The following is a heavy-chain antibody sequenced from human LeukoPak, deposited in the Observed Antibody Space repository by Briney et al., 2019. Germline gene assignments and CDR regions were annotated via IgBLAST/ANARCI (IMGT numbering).Heavy chain of an antibody. V-gene: IGHV3-23*01. CDR2: ITGSGDYT. Sequence: PGGSLRLSCEASGLTYSNYAMNWVRQAPGKGLEWVSAITGSGDYTYYVDSVKGRFTISRDNSKNTLYLQMNSLRAEDTAVYYCAKDSGGIAAAGTVDYWGQGTLVTVSS. CDR1: GLTYSNYA. J-gene: IGHJ4*02. D-gene: IGHD6-13*01. CDR3: AKDSGGIAAAGTVDY.